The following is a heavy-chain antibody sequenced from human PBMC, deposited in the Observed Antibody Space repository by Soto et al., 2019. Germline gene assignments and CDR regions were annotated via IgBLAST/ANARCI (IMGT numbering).Heavy chain of an antibody. J-gene: IGHJ3*02. CDR2: ISWNSGSI. D-gene: IGHD6-13*01. CDR3: AKAYSSSWYGSAFDI. CDR1: GFTFSSYA. V-gene: IGHV3-9*01. Sequence: GGSLRLSCAASGFTFSSYAMHWVRQAPGKGLEWVSGISWNSGSIGYADSVKGRFTISRDNAKNSLYLQMNSLRAEDTALYYCAKAYSSSWYGSAFDIWGQGQWSPSPQ.